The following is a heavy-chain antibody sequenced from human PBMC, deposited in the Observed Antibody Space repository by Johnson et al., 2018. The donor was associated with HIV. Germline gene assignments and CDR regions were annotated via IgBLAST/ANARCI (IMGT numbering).Heavy chain of an antibody. CDR3: ASGWGIAASDAFDI. J-gene: IGHJ3*02. Sequence: QVQLVESGGGLVKPGGSLRLSCVASGVIFSDYYMSWIRQAPGKGLEWVSYISSSGTTIYYADSVKGRFTISRDNAKNSLYLQMNSLRAEDTAVYYCASGWGIAASDAFDIWGQGTMVIVSS. D-gene: IGHD6-13*01. CDR1: GVIFSDYY. CDR2: ISSSGTTI. V-gene: IGHV3-11*04.